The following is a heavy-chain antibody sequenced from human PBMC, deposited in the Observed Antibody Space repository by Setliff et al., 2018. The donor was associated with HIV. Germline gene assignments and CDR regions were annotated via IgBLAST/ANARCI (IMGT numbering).Heavy chain of an antibody. CDR1: GYTFSRYG. V-gene: IGHV1-18*01. J-gene: IGHJ6*03. CDR2: ISASNGNT. Sequence: ASVKVSCKASGYTFSRYGITWVRQAPGQGLEWMGWISASNGNTNYAQKFQGRVTITRNTSISTVYMDLDSLRSDDAAVYYCARGFYDFFYNYYMDVWGKGTTVTVSS. D-gene: IGHD3-3*01. CDR3: ARGFYDFFYNYYMDV.